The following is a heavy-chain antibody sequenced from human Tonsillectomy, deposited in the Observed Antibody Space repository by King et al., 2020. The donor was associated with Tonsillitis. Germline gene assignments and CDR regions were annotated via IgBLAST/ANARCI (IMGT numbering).Heavy chain of an antibody. Sequence: VQLVESGGGVVQPGGSLRLSCAASGFTFGSYGMHWVRQAPGKGLEWVAFIRYDGRNEHYVDSVKGRFTLSRDNSKNTLYLQMNSLRAEDTAVYYCAKDEDYGGIHLDYWGQGTLVTVSS. D-gene: IGHD4-23*01. V-gene: IGHV3-30*02. CDR1: GFTFGSYG. CDR2: IRYDGRNE. CDR3: AKDEDYGGIHLDY. J-gene: IGHJ4*02.